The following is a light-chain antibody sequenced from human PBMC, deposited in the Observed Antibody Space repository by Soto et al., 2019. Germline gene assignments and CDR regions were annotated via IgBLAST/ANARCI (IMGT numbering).Light chain of an antibody. V-gene: IGKV1-8*01. J-gene: IGKJ3*01. CDR2: AAS. CDR3: QQYYSYPFT. Sequence: AIRMTQSPSSFSASTGDRVTITCRASQGISSYLAWYQQKPWKAPNLLIYAASTLQSGVPSRFSGSGSGTDFTLTIRCLQSEDFATYYCQQYYSYPFTFGPGTKVDIK. CDR1: QGISSY.